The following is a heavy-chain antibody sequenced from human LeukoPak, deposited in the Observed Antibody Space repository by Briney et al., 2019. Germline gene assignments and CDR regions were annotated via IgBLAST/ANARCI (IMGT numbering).Heavy chain of an antibody. CDR2: ISYDGSNK. CDR1: GFTFSSYA. Sequence: PGRSLRRSCAASGFTFSSYAMHWVRQAPGKGLEWVAVISYDGSNKYYADSVKGRFTISRDNPKNTLYLQMNSLRAEDTAVYYCARVPLSYYYDSSGYYNPPGYWGQGTLVTVSS. V-gene: IGHV3-30-3*01. D-gene: IGHD3-22*01. J-gene: IGHJ4*02. CDR3: ARVPLSYYYDSSGYYNPPGY.